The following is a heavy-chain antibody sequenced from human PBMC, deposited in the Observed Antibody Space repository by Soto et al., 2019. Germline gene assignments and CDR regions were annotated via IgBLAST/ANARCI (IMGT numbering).Heavy chain of an antibody. CDR2: INPNGGST. CDR1: ADTFTSYY. Sequence: GASVQVSCKAPADTFTSYYIHWVRQAPGHGLEWMGIINPNGGSTRFAQTFQGRITMTTDTSTSTVYMEMKNLRADDTAVYYCTRDGGGRFYGGFDNWGQGNLVTVSS. CDR3: TRDGGGRFYGGFDN. V-gene: IGHV1-46*01. D-gene: IGHD1-26*01. J-gene: IGHJ4*02.